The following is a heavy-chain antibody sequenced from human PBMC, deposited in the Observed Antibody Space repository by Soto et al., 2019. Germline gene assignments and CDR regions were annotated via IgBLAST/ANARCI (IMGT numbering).Heavy chain of an antibody. Sequence: QVQLVQSGAEVKKPGASVKVSCKASGYTFTSYGISWVRQAPGLGLEWMGWISAYNGNTNYAQKLQGRVTMTTDTSTSTAYMELRSLRSDDTAVYYCARGSGVYDFWSGYPNWFDPWGQGTLVTVSS. CDR1: GYTFTSYG. CDR3: ARGSGVYDFWSGYPNWFDP. J-gene: IGHJ5*02. CDR2: ISAYNGNT. V-gene: IGHV1-18*01. D-gene: IGHD3-3*01.